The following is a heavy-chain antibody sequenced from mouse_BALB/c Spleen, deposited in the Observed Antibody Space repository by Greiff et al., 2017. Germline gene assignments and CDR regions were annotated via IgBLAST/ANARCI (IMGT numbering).Heavy chain of an antibody. CDR1: GFNIKDTY. CDR3: ARDGSSYGYWYFDV. D-gene: IGHD1-1*01. V-gene: IGHV14-3*02. Sequence: VQLKESGAELVKPGASVKLSCTASGFNIKDTYMHWVKQRPEQGLEWIGRIDPANGNTKYDPKFQGKATITADTSSNTAYLQLSSLTSEDTAVYYCARDGSSYGYWYFDVWGAGTTVTVSS. CDR2: IDPANGNT. J-gene: IGHJ1*01.